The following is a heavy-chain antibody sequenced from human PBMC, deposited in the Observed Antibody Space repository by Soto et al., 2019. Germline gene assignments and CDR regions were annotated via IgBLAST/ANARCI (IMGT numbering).Heavy chain of an antibody. D-gene: IGHD2-15*01. CDR2: ILGSGANT. Sequence: GGSLRLSCAASGFTFSDYAMSWVRQAPGKGSEWVSTILGSGANTYYPDSVKGRFIISRDNSKNTLYLQMNSLRAEDTAVYYCTRDPTDVGSDPDYWGQGTLVTVSS. CDR3: TRDPTDVGSDPDY. V-gene: IGHV3-23*01. J-gene: IGHJ4*02. CDR1: GFTFSDYA.